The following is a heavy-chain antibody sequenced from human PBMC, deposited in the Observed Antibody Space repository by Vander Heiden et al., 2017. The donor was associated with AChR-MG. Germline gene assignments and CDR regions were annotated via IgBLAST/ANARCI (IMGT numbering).Heavy chain of an antibody. CDR3: AKDFGDYYYYMDV. J-gene: IGHJ6*03. Sequence: EPQLLESGGGLAQLGGSLRLSRAASASPFSNSSMSGHRQAPGKELEWISGIGGGGSNTFYADSVKGRFTISRDNSKHTLYLQMNSLRAEDTAVYYCAKDFGDYYYYMDVWGKGTTVTVSS. D-gene: IGHD3-16*01. CDR2: IGGGGSNT. CDR1: ASPFSNSS. V-gene: IGHV3-23*01.